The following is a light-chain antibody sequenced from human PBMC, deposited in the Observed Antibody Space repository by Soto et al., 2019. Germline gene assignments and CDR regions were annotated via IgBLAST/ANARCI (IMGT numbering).Light chain of an antibody. CDR1: QSISRN. V-gene: IGKV3-15*01. Sequence: EIVMTQSPATLSVSPGERATLSCRASQSISRNLAWYQQKPGQGPRLLIYDASTRATGTPARFSGSGSGTDFTLTISSLQSEDFAVYYCQQYNNWLKWTFGQGTKVEIK. CDR3: QQYNNWLKWT. J-gene: IGKJ1*01. CDR2: DAS.